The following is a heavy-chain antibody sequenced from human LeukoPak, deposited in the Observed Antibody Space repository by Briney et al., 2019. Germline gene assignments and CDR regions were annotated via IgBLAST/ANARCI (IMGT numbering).Heavy chain of an antibody. D-gene: IGHD4-17*01. Sequence: PSETLSLTCTVSGGSLNNYYWTWIRQPAGKGLEWIGRIEPSGTNDHNPSLKSRVTISVDTSKNQFSLKLSSVTAADTAVYYCARERHDYGDELVDYWGQGTLVTVSS. CDR3: ARERHDYGDELVDY. V-gene: IGHV4-4*07. CDR2: IEPSGTN. CDR1: GGSLNNYY. J-gene: IGHJ4*02.